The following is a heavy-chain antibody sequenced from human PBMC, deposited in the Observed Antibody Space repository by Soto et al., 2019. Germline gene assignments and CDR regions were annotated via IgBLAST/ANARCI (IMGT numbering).Heavy chain of an antibody. J-gene: IGHJ5*02. D-gene: IGHD2-21*01. CDR1: GGSISSYY. CDR2: IYYSGST. CDR3: ARFSRLYNWFDP. V-gene: IGHV4-59*01. Sequence: SETLSLTCTVSGGSISSYYWSWIRQPPGKGLEWIGYIYYSGSTNYNPSLKSRVTMTADTSKNQFSLKLSSVTAADTAVYYRARFSRLYNWFDPWGQGTLVTVSS.